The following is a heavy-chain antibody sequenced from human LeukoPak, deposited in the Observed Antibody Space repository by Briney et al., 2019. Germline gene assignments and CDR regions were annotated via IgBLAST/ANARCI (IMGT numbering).Heavy chain of an antibody. Sequence: ASVKVSCKASGYTFTSYGISWVRQAPGQGLEWMGWISAYNGNTNYAQKFQGRVTMTTDTSTSTAYMELRSLRSDDTAVYYCARDGSVGGIQLWATFDYWGQGTLVTVSS. CDR3: ARDGSVGGIQLWATFDY. D-gene: IGHD5-18*01. J-gene: IGHJ4*02. V-gene: IGHV1-18*01. CDR2: ISAYNGNT. CDR1: GYTFTSYG.